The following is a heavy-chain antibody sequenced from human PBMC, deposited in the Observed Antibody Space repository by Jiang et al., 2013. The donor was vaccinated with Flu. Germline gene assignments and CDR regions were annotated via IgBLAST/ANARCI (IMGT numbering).Heavy chain of an antibody. CDR3: ARHEYSYLSEALDY. D-gene: IGHD5-18*01. CDR1: GGSISSSSYY. Sequence: PGLVKPSETLSLTCTVSGGSISSSSYYWGWIRQPPGKGLEWIGSIYYSGSTYYNPSLKSRVTISVDTSKNQFSLKLSSVTAADTAVYYCARHEYSYLSEALDYWGQGTLVTVSS. CDR2: IYYSGST. V-gene: IGHV4-39*01. J-gene: IGHJ4*02.